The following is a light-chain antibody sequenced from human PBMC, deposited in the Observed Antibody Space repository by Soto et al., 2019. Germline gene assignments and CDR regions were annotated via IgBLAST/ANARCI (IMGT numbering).Light chain of an antibody. CDR3: HHYGGSQYT. V-gene: IGKV3-20*01. J-gene: IGKJ2*01. CDR1: QTVGSSF. Sequence: EIVLTQSPGTLSLSPGDGATLSCRASQTVGSSFLGWYQQKPGQAPRLIMYGASNRATGIPDRFTGRGSGTDFTLTISRLDPEDFAVYYCHHYGGSQYTFGQGTKVEIK. CDR2: GAS.